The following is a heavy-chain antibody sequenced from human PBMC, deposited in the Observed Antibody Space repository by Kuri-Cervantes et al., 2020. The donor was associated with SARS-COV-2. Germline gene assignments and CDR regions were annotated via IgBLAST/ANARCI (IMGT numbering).Heavy chain of an antibody. D-gene: IGHD1-20*01. CDR2: ISYDGSNK. Sequence: GESLKISCAASGFTFSSYAMHWVRQAPGKGLEWVAVISYDGSNKYYADSVKGRFTISRDNSKNTLYLQMNSLRAEDTAVYYCAREPTINWSDIGNSLDVWGKGTAVTVSS. CDR1: GFTFSSYA. CDR3: AREPTINWSDIGNSLDV. V-gene: IGHV3-30*04. J-gene: IGHJ6*04.